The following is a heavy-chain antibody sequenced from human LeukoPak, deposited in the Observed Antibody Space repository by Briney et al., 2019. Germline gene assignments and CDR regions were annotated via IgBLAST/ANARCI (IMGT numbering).Heavy chain of an antibody. Sequence: SETRSLTCTVSGGSISSGDYYWSWIRQPPGKGLEWIGYIYYSGSTYYNPSLKSRVTISVDTSKNQFSLKLSSVTAADTAMYYCARVPLYCSSTSCSTGRWFDPWGQGTLVTVSS. V-gene: IGHV4-30-4*08. D-gene: IGHD2-2*01. CDR1: GGSISSGDYY. CDR3: ARVPLYCSSTSCSTGRWFDP. J-gene: IGHJ5*02. CDR2: IYYSGST.